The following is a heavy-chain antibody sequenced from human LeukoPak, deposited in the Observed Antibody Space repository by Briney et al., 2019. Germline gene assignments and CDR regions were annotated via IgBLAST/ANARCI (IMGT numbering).Heavy chain of an antibody. J-gene: IGHJ1*01. V-gene: IGHV3-11*01. Sequence: GGSLRLSCAASGFSFIDYYMSWIRQAPGKGLEWVSYISSGGDTTYYADSVRGRFTISRDNARNLLSLQMNSLRPDDTAVYYCARLVGADGAYWGQGTLVTVSS. CDR2: ISSGGDTT. CDR1: GFSFIDYY. CDR3: ARLVGADGAY. D-gene: IGHD2-8*02.